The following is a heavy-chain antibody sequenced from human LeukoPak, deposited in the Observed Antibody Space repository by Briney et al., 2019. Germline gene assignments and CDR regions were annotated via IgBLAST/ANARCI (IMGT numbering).Heavy chain of an antibody. CDR2: INSDGSST. D-gene: IGHD3-22*01. CDR3: ARDYYDSSGYYYPSHFQH. CDR1: GFTFSSYA. Sequence: GGSLRLSCAASGFTFSSYAMNWVRQAPGKGLVWVSRINSDGSSTSYADSVKGRFTISRDNAKNTLYLQMNSLRAEDTAVYYCARDYYDSSGYYYPSHFQHWGQGTLVTVSS. J-gene: IGHJ1*01. V-gene: IGHV3-74*01.